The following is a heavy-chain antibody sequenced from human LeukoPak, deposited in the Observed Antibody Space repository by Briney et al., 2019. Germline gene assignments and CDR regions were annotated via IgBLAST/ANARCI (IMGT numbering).Heavy chain of an antibody. Sequence: GGSLRLSCAASGFAFNTAWMTWVRQAPGKGLEWVSYISSSGSTIYYADSAKGRFTISRDNAKNSLYLQMNSLRAEDTAVYYCARGDHIAVAGMGDYWGQGTLVTVSS. J-gene: IGHJ4*02. CDR2: ISSSGSTI. V-gene: IGHV3-48*04. CDR3: ARGDHIAVAGMGDY. CDR1: GFAFNTAW. D-gene: IGHD6-19*01.